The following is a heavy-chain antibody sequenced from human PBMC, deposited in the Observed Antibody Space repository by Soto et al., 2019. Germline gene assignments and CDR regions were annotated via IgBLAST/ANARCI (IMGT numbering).Heavy chain of an antibody. D-gene: IGHD2-21*02. J-gene: IGHJ4*02. CDR2: INANSGGT. V-gene: IGHV1-2*02. Sequence: GASVKVSCKTSRYTFTDYYMHWLRQAPGQGLEWLGWINANSGGTVYAQKFQGRVTMTRDTSTSTAYMELSGLTSDDTAVYYCARPAYCGGGCYYYFDNWGQGTLVTVSS. CDR1: RYTFTDYY. CDR3: ARPAYCGGGCYYYFDN.